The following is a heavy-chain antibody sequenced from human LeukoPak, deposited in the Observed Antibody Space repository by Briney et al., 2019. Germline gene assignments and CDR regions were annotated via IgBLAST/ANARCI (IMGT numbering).Heavy chain of an antibody. Sequence: GGSLRLSCAVSGFTFDDYAMHWVRQAPGKGLEWVSGISWNSGSIGYADSVKGRFTISRDNAKNSLYLQMNSLRAEDTALYYCAKDEGSSWYHYFDYWGQGTLVTVSS. CDR2: ISWNSGSI. D-gene: IGHD6-13*01. CDR1: GFTFDDYA. CDR3: AKDEGSSWYHYFDY. V-gene: IGHV3-9*01. J-gene: IGHJ4*02.